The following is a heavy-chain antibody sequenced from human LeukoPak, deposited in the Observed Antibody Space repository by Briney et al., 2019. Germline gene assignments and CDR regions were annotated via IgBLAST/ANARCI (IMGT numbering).Heavy chain of an antibody. CDR1: GFTFGNYA. CDR2: ISGSGGSP. D-gene: IGHD2-2*01. V-gene: IGHV3-23*01. J-gene: IGHJ4*02. Sequence: GGSLRLSCGASGFTFGNYAMTWVRQAPGEGLEWVSSISGSGGSPIYADSVKGRFTISRDNSKSTLYLQMNSLRAADTAIYYCARYCTSTSCAFEYWGQGTLVTVSS. CDR3: ARYCTSTSCAFEY.